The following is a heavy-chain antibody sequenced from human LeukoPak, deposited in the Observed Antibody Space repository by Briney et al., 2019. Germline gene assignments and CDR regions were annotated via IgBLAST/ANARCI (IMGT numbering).Heavy chain of an antibody. CDR3: AKGGVGQQLVRGYFDY. CDR1: GFTFSSYG. CDR2: ISYDGSSQ. D-gene: IGHD6-13*01. Sequence: GGSLRLSCAASGFTFSSYGIHWVRQAPGKGLEWVAVISYDGSSQYYAESVKGRFTISRDNSKNTLYLQMNSLRAEDTAVYYCAKGGVGQQLVRGYFDYWGQGTLVTVSS. J-gene: IGHJ4*02. V-gene: IGHV3-30*18.